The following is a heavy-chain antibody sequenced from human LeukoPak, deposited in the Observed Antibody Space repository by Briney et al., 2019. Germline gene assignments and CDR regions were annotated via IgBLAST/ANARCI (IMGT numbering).Heavy chain of an antibody. J-gene: IGHJ6*03. V-gene: IGHV4-59*01. CDR2: IYYSGGT. Sequence: SETLSLTCTVSDGSIRSYYWSWIRQPPGKGLEWIGYIYYSGGTNYNPSLKSRVTISVDTSKNQFSLKLSSVTAADTAVYYCARGYSSSSSSYYYYYYMDVWGKGTTVTVSS. CDR3: ARGYSSSSSSYYYYYYMDV. CDR1: DGSIRSYY. D-gene: IGHD6-6*01.